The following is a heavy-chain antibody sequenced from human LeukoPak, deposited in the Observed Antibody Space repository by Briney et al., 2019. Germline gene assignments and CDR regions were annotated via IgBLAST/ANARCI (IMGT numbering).Heavy chain of an antibody. D-gene: IGHD4-17*01. J-gene: IGHJ4*02. CDR2: IYHSGST. CDR1: GYSISSGYY. V-gene: IGHV4-38-2*01. CDR3: ARRSLTTVTTPYFDY. Sequence: SETLSLTCAVSGYSISSGYYWGWIRQPPGKGLEWIGSIYHSGSTYYNPSLKGRVTISVDTSKNQFSLKLSSVTAADTAVYYCARRSLTTVTTPYFDYWGQGTLVTVSS.